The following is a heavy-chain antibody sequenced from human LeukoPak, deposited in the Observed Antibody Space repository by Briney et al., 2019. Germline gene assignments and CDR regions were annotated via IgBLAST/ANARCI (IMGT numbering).Heavy chain of an antibody. CDR1: GFTFSRYA. J-gene: IGHJ4*02. CDR3: ARSLYYDILTGNFDY. CDR2: ISYDGSNE. Sequence: PGRSLRPPCAASGFTFSRYAMNGVGQAPGKGREWGVVISYDGSNEYYADSVKGRFTISRDNSKNTLYLQMNSLRAEDTAVYYCARSLYYDILTGNFDYWGQGTLVTVSS. V-gene: IGHV3-30*04. D-gene: IGHD3-9*01.